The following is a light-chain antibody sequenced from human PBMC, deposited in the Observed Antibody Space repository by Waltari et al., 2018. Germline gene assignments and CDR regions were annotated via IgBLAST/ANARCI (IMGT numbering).Light chain of an antibody. CDR2: DVS. CDR1: SSDIGGYNY. Sequence: QSALTQPASVSGSPGQSITIPCTGTSSDIGGYNYVPWYQQVPGNAPRLIIYDVSYRPSGVSSRFSGSKSGNTASLTISGLQAGDEADYFCSSYIDSTTLELFGGGTSLTVL. CDR3: SSYIDSTTLEL. V-gene: IGLV2-14*03. J-gene: IGLJ2*01.